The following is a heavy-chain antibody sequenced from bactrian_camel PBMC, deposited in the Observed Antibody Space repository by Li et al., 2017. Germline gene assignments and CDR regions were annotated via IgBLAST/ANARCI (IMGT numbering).Heavy chain of an antibody. J-gene: IGHJ6*01. V-gene: IGHV3S26*01. CDR1: GSTSSSAC. Sequence: HVQLVESGGDSVQTGGSLRLSCVASGSTSSSACMGWFRQAPGKEREGVAAIDSDGEITYADSVKGRFTISRDDASNALYLQMSSLKPEDSAMYYCATDGGLVELVSCTSVDFEFGYWGQGTQVTVS. D-gene: IGHD7*01. CDR2: IDSDGEI. CDR3: ATDGGLVELVSCTSVDFEFGY.